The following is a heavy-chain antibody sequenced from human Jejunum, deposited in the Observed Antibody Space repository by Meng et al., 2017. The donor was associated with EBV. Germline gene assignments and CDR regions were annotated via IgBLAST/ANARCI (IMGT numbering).Heavy chain of an antibody. J-gene: IGHJ4*02. CDR3: AKSATYSGNYRPFES. D-gene: IGHD1-26*01. Sequence: EVQCVESGGGLVQPGGSLRLSCGASGFTFSTFTMTWVRQAPGKGLEWVSAVTASGDTTSYGASVKGRFTISRDNSKNTVYLQMNSLRAEDTAVYYCAKSATYSGNYRPFESWGQGTLVTVSS. V-gene: IGHV3-23*04. CDR1: GFTFSTFT. CDR2: VTASGDTT.